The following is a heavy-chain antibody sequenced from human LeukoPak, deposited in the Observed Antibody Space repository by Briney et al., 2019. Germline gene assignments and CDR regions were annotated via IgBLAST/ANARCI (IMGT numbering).Heavy chain of an antibody. Sequence: PSETLSLTCTVSGGSISSYYWSWIRQPPGKGLEWIGYIYYSGSTNYNPSLKSRVTISVDTSKNQFSLKLSSVTAADTAVYYCARYPGGSYYESALDYWGQGTLVTVSS. CDR1: GGSISSYY. CDR2: IYYSGST. V-gene: IGHV4-59*01. CDR3: ARYPGGSYYESALDY. J-gene: IGHJ4*02. D-gene: IGHD1-26*01.